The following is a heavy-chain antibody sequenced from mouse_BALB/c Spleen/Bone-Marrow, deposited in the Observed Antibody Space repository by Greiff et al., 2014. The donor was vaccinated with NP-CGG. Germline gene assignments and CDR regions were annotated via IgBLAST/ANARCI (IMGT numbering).Heavy chain of an antibody. CDR3: TRIYYGSSYDY. Sequence: DVKLQQSGPDLVKPSQSLSLTCTVTGYSITSGYSWHWIRQFPGNKLEWMGYIHYSGSTNYNPSLKSRISITRDTSKNQFFLQLNSVTTEDTATYYCTRIYYGSSYDYWGQGTTLTVSA. CDR2: IHYSGST. V-gene: IGHV3-1*02. D-gene: IGHD1-1*01. J-gene: IGHJ2*01. CDR1: GYSITSGYS.